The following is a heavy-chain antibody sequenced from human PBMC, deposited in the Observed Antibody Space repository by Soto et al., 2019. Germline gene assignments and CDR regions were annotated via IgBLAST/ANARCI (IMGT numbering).Heavy chain of an antibody. D-gene: IGHD3-10*01. V-gene: IGHV5-51*01. Sequence: ESLKISCQGSGYTFTPYWIGCVRQMPGKGLERMGIIYPGDSDTRYTRSFQGKVTISADKTTSTAYLQWTSLKATVPVTYNCAKRPTNRAGRYGAIWGKGTVVTVSS. CDR1: GYTFTPYW. CDR3: AKRPTNRAGRYGAI. CDR2: IYPGDSDT. J-gene: IGHJ3*02.